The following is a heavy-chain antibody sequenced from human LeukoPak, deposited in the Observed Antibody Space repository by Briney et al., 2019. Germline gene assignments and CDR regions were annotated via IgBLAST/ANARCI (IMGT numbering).Heavy chain of an antibody. D-gene: IGHD3-22*01. V-gene: IGHV3-23*01. Sequence: GGSLRLSCAASGFTFSNYAMRWVRQAPGKGLEWVSTVSVNGYSTDYADSVKGRFTISRDNSKNTLYLQMNSLRAEDTAVYYCAKDLGYYDSSGYAGHWGQGTLVTVSS. CDR2: VSVNGYST. J-gene: IGHJ4*02. CDR1: GFTFSNYA. CDR3: AKDLGYYDSSGYAGH.